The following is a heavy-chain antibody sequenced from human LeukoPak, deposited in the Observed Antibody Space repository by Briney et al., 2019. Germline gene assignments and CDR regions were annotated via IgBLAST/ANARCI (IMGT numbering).Heavy chain of an antibody. CDR3: VKDRSDRVPAWGY. D-gene: IGHD7-27*01. CDR2: IRYDGSNK. CDR1: GFTFSSYG. Sequence: GGSLRLSCAASGFTFSSYGKHWVRQAPGKGLEWVAFIRYDGSNKYYADSVKGRFTISRDNSKNTLYLQMNSLRAEDTAVYYCVKDRSDRVPAWGYWGQGTLVTVSS. J-gene: IGHJ4*02. V-gene: IGHV3-30*02.